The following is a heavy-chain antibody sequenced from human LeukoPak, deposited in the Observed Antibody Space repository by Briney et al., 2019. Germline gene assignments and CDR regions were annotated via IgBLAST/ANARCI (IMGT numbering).Heavy chain of an antibody. CDR3: PRHRYCNSSSCYAFDY. J-gene: IGHJ4*02. V-gene: IGHV4-39*01. Sequence: PSETLSLTCTVSGGSISSSRYYWGWIRQPPGKGLEWIGSIYYTGSADYNPSLKSQVTISVDTSKNQFSLKLTSVTAADAAVYYCPRHRYCNSSSCYAFDYWGQGTLVTVSS. D-gene: IGHD2-2*01. CDR1: GGSISSSRYY. CDR2: IYYTGSA.